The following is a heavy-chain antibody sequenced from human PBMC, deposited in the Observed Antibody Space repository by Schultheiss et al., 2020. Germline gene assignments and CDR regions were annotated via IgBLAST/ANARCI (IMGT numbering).Heavy chain of an antibody. Sequence: WGSLRLSCAASGFTFSSYWMHWVRQAPGKGLVWVSRINSDGSSTSYADSVKGRFTISRDNAKNTLHVQMNSLRAEDTAVYYCARGPTTVPNFDDWGQGTTVTVSS. CDR3: ARGPTTVPNFDD. CDR2: INSDGSST. CDR1: GFTFSSYW. J-gene: IGHJ4*03. V-gene: IGHV3-74*01. D-gene: IGHD4-17*01.